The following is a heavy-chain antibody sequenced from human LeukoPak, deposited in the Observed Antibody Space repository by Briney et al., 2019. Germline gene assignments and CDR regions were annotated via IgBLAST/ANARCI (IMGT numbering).Heavy chain of an antibody. J-gene: IGHJ3*02. CDR3: SRDMSSSRVFDI. CDR2: INPTGGST. V-gene: IGHV1-46*01. D-gene: IGHD2/OR15-2a*01. CDR1: GYTFTSYY. Sequence: ASVKVSCKTSGYTFTSYYMHWVRHAPGQGLEWMGIINPTGGSTTYAQKFQGRVTMTRDTSTSTVYMELSSLISEDTAVYYCSRDMSSSRVFDIWGQGTMVTVSS.